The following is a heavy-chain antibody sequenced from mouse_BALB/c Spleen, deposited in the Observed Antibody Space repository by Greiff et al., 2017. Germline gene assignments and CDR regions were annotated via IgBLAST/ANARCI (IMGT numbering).Heavy chain of an antibody. CDR1: GFTFSSYG. CDR3: ASDGYYLYYFDY. V-gene: IGHV5-6-3*01. J-gene: IGHJ2*01. D-gene: IGHD2-3*01. CDR2: INSNGGST. Sequence: EVHLVESGGGLVQPGGSLKLSCAASGFTFSSYGMSWVRQTPDKRLELVATINSNGGSTYYPDSVKGRFTISRDNAKNTLYLQMSSLKSEDTAMYYCASDGYYLYYFDYWGQGTTLTVSS.